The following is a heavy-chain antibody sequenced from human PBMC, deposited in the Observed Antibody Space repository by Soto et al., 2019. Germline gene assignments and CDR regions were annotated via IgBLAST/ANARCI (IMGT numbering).Heavy chain of an antibody. D-gene: IGHD6-13*01. CDR2: IIPILGIA. CDR3: ARDNRIAAAGIGRPDAFDI. Sequence: SVKVSCKASGGTFSSYTISWVRQAPGQGLEWMGRIIPILGIANYAQKFQGRVTITADKSTSTAYMELSSLRSEDTAVYYCARDNRIAAAGIGRPDAFDIWGQGTMVTVSS. V-gene: IGHV1-69*04. CDR1: GGTFSSYT. J-gene: IGHJ3*02.